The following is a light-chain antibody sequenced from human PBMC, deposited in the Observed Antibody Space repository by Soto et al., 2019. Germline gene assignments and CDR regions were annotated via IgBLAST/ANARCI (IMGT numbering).Light chain of an antibody. CDR3: QQRSEWPRT. CDR1: QSISTD. J-gene: IGKJ1*01. V-gene: IGKV3-11*01. Sequence: EIVLTQSPAPLSLSPGERATLSCRASQSISTDLAWYQQKPGQAPRLLIYDASNRAPGIPARFGGSGSGTDCTLTISSLEPEDVAVYHCQQRSEWPRTLGQGTKVDIK. CDR2: DAS.